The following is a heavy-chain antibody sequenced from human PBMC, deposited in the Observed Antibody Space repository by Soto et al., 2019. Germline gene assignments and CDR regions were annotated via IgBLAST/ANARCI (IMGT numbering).Heavy chain of an antibody. CDR1: GYTFTSYG. Sequence: ASVKVSCKASGYTFTSYGISWVRQAPGQGLEWMGWISAYNGNTNYAQKLQGRVTMTTDTSTSTAYMELRSLRSDDTAVYYCASSLLSWIQLPYSYMDVWGKGTTVTVSS. CDR2: ISAYNGNT. V-gene: IGHV1-18*01. D-gene: IGHD5-18*01. J-gene: IGHJ6*03. CDR3: ASSLLSWIQLPYSYMDV.